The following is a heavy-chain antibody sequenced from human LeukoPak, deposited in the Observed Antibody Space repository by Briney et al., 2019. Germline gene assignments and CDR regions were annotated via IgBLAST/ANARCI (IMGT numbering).Heavy chain of an antibody. CDR3: ARGRKYTNGYRVTELGSGYFDY. CDR1: GGSIGSFY. J-gene: IGHJ4*02. V-gene: IGHV4-59*01. D-gene: IGHD5-18*01. CDR2: IYYSGTT. Sequence: SETLSLTCTVSGGSIGSFYWNWIRLPPGKGLELIGYIYYSGTTNYNPSLKSRVTISVDSSKNQFSLKLSSVTAADTAMYYCARGRKYTNGYRVTELGSGYFDYWGQGILVTVSS.